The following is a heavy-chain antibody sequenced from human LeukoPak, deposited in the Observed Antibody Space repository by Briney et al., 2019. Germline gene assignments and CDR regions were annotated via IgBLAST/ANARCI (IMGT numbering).Heavy chain of an antibody. CDR3: ARAALCSGGSCYRDY. CDR1: GGTFSSYA. J-gene: IGHJ4*02. D-gene: IGHD2-15*01. CDR2: IIPILGIA. V-gene: IGHV1-69*04. Sequence: SVKVSCKASGGTFSSYAISWVRQAPGQGLEWMGRIIPILGIASYAQKFQGRVTITADKSTSTAYMELSSLRSEDTAVYYCARAALCSGGSCYRDYWGQGTLVTVSS.